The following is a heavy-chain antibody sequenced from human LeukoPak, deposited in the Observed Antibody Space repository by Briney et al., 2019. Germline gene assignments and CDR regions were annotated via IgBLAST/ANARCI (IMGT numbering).Heavy chain of an antibody. CDR2: IFYSGST. CDR1: GGSISTSSYY. Sequence: SETLSLTCTVSGGSISTSSYYWGWVRQPPGKGLEWIGNIFYSGSTYYSPSLKSRVTISVDTSKNQFSLKLSSVTAADTAVYYCVVGIAAAGTGYWGQGTLVTVSS. J-gene: IGHJ4*02. CDR3: VVGIAAAGTGY. V-gene: IGHV4-39*07. D-gene: IGHD6-13*01.